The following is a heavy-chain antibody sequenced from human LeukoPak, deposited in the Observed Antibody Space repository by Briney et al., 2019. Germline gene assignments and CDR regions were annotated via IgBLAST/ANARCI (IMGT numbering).Heavy chain of an antibody. D-gene: IGHD3-9*01. CDR3: ARTDFDWLFGWFDP. CDR2: ISSSGSNI. CDR1: GFTFSSYE. V-gene: IGHV3-48*03. Sequence: GGSLRLSCAASGFTFSSYEMNWVRLAPGKGLEWVSYISSSGSNIYYADSVKGRFTISRDNAKNSLYLQMNSLRAEDTAVYYCARTDFDWLFGWFDPWGQGTLVTVSS. J-gene: IGHJ5*02.